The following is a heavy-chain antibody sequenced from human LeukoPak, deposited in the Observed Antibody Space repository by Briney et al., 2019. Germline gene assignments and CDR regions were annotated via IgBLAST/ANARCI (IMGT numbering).Heavy chain of an antibody. J-gene: IGHJ4*01. CDR3: ARGSPPRRNYDSRGYYSYYFDY. V-gene: IGHV1-18*01. CDR1: GYTFTSYG. Sequence: ASVKVSCKASGYTFTSYGISWVRQAPGKGLEWMGWISAYNGNTHYAQKLQGRVTMTTDTSTSTVYMELRSLRSDDTAVYYCARGSPPRRNYDSRGYYSYYFDYWGQEPWSPSPQ. D-gene: IGHD3-22*01. CDR2: ISAYNGNT.